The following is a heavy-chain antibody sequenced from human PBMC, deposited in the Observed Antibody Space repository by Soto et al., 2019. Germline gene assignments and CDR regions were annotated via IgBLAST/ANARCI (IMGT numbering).Heavy chain of an antibody. V-gene: IGHV3-48*02. J-gene: IGHJ6*02. Sequence: GGSLRLSCAASGFTFSSYSMNWVRQAPGKGLDWVSYISSSSSTIYYADSVKGRFTISRDNAKNSLYLQMNSLRDEDTAVYYCARVSVLDYYDSSGYYYLYYYGMDVWGQGTTVTVSS. D-gene: IGHD3-22*01. CDR3: ARVSVLDYYDSSGYYYLYYYGMDV. CDR2: ISSSSSTI. CDR1: GFTFSSYS.